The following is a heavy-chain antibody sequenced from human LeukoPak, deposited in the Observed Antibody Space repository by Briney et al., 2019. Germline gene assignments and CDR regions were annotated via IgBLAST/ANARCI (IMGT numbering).Heavy chain of an antibody. D-gene: IGHD3-3*01. J-gene: IGHJ4*02. CDR1: GFTFSSYS. CDR3: AKDKGYDFWTFLDY. V-gene: IGHV3-23*01. CDR2: ISDSGGST. Sequence: PGGSLRLSCAASGFTFSSYSMSWVRQAPGRGLEWVSAISDSGGSTYYADSVKGRFTISRDNSKNTLYLQMNSLRAEDTAVYYCAKDKGYDFWTFLDYWGQGTLVTVSS.